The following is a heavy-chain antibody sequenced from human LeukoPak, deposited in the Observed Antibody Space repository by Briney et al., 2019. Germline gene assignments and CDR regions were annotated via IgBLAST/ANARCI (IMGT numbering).Heavy chain of an antibody. CDR1: GFTFSSYA. D-gene: IGHD2-15*01. CDR2: ISTSSSTI. J-gene: IGHJ5*02. CDR3: ARVRVVVVAATPSWFDP. Sequence: TGGSLRLSCAASGFTFSSYAMNWVRQAPGKGLEWVSYISTSSSTIYYADSVKGRFTISRDNAKNSLYLQMNTLRAEDTAVYYCARVRVVVVAATPSWFDPWGQGTLVTVSS. V-gene: IGHV3-48*01.